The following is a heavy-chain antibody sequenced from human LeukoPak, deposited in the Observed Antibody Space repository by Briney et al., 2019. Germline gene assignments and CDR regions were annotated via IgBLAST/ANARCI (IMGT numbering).Heavy chain of an antibody. CDR1: GDSVSSNSAA. CDR2: TYYRSKWYN. D-gene: IGHD6-19*01. CDR3: ARGPWVVAGSRPRSWSDP. V-gene: IGHV6-1*01. Sequence: SQTLSLTCAISGDSVSSNSAAWNWIRQSPSRGLEWLGRTYYRSKWYNDYAVSVKSRITINPDTSKNQFSLQLNSVTPEDTAVYYCARGPWVVAGSRPRSWSDPWGQGTLVTVSS. J-gene: IGHJ5*02.